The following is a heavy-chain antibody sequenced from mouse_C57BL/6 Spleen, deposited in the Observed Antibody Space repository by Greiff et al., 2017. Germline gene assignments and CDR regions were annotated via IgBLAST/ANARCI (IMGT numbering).Heavy chain of an antibody. Sequence: ESGPGLVKPSQSLSLTCSVTGYSITSCYYWYWIRQFPGNKLEWMGYISYDGSNNYNPSLKNRIAITRDTSKNQFFLKLNSVTTEDTATYYCAGYGSAFDYWGQGTTLTVSS. J-gene: IGHJ2*01. CDR1: GYSITSCYY. CDR3: AGYGSAFDY. V-gene: IGHV3-6*01. CDR2: ISYDGSN. D-gene: IGHD1-1*01.